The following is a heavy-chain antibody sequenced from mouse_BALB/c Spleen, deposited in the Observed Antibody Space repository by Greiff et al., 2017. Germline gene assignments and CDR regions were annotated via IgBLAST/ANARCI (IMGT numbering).Heavy chain of an antibody. Sequence: EVQLVESGGGLVQPGGSLKLSCAASGFTFSSYGMSWVRQTPDKRLELVATINSNGGSTYYPDSVKGRFTISRDNAKNTLYLQMSSLKSEDTAMYYCARERMGGYFDYWGQGTTLTVSS. V-gene: IGHV5-6-3*01. D-gene: IGHD2-3*01. CDR3: ARERMGGYFDY. J-gene: IGHJ2*01. CDR1: GFTFSSYG. CDR2: INSNGGST.